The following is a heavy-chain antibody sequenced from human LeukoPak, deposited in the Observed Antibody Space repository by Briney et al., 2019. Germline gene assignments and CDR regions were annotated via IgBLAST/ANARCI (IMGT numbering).Heavy chain of an antibody. V-gene: IGHV4-61*01. CDR1: GGSLSSNSYF. CDR2: VYSSGST. D-gene: IGHD5-18*01. Sequence: PSETLSLTCTVSGGSLSSNSYFWSWIRQPPGKGLEWIGYVYSSGSTNYNPSLKSRVTISVDTPKNQFSLKLSSVTAADTAVYYCARYSYGGYHFDYWGQGTLVTVSS. J-gene: IGHJ4*02. CDR3: ARYSYGGYHFDY.